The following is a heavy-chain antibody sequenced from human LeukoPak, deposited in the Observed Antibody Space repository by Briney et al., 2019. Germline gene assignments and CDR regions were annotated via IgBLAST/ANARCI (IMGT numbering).Heavy chain of an antibody. CDR3: ARGRSITLLRGVAMSDGFDI. CDR1: GFTFSNYG. Sequence: GESLRLSCAASGFTFSNYGMNWVRQAPGKGLEWVSFTDTSGRYVYYGDSVKGRFTISRDNAKNLLFLQMNGLRDEDTALYYCARGRSITLLRGVAMSDGFDIWGQGAMVAVSS. D-gene: IGHD3-10*01. CDR2: TDTSGRYV. J-gene: IGHJ3*02. V-gene: IGHV3-21*06.